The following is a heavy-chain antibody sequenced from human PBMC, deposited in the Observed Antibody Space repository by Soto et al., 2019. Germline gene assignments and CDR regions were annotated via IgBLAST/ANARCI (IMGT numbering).Heavy chain of an antibody. J-gene: IGHJ5*02. V-gene: IGHV6-1*01. D-gene: IGHD2-21*02. CDR1: GDSVSSNSAA. Sequence: SQTLSLTCAISGDSVSSNSAAWNWIRQSPSRGLEWLGRTYYRSKSYNDYALSVKSRITINPDISKNQLSLHLNSVTPEDTAVYYCARETYCAGDCYTNWFDPWGQGILVTVSS. CDR2: TYYRSKSYN. CDR3: ARETYCAGDCYTNWFDP.